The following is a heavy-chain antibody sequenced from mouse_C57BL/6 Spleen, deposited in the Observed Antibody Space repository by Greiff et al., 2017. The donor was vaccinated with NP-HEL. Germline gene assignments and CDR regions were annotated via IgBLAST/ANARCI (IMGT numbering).Heavy chain of an antibody. J-gene: IGHJ4*01. CDR2: ISDGGSYT. CDR3: AKSDTTGAMDY. D-gene: IGHD1-1*01. Sequence: EVKLVESGGGLVKPGGSLKLSCAVSGFTFSSYAMSWVRQTPEKRLEWVATISDGGSYTYYPANVKGRFTISRDNAKNNLYLQMSHLKSEDTAMKYCAKSDTTGAMDYWGQGTSVTVSS. V-gene: IGHV5-4*03. CDR1: GFTFSSYA.